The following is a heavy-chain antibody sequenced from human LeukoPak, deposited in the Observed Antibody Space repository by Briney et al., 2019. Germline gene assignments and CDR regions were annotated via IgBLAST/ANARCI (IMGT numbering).Heavy chain of an antibody. CDR2: INHSGST. CDR1: GGSFSGYY. Sequence: SETLSLTCAVYGGSFSGYYWSWIRQPPGKGLEWIGEINHSGSTNYNPSLKSRVTISVDTSKNQFSLKLSSVTAADTAVYYCARGLGYSSGWYFDYWGQGTLVTASS. V-gene: IGHV4-34*01. D-gene: IGHD6-19*01. CDR3: ARGLGYSSGWYFDY. J-gene: IGHJ4*02.